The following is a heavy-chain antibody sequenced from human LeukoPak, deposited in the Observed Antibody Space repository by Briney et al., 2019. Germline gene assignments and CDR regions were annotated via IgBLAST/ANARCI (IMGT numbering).Heavy chain of an antibody. V-gene: IGHV3-30-3*01. J-gene: IGHJ4*02. Sequence: GGSLRLSCAASGFTFRNYVIHWVRQAPGKGLEWVAVTSSDLNVKLYADSVKGRFTISRDNSRSTLYLQMNSLRPEDTAIYYCAREGYYGSGSPPSLYFDYWGQGTLVTVPS. CDR1: GFTFRNYV. CDR2: TSSDLNVK. D-gene: IGHD3-10*01. CDR3: AREGYYGSGSPPSLYFDY.